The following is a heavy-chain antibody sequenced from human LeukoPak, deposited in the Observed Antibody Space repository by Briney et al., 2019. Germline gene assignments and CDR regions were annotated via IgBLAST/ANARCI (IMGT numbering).Heavy chain of an antibody. V-gene: IGHV4-39*01. CDR2: IYYSGST. Sequence: PSETLSLTCTVSGGSISSSSYHWGWIRQPPGKGLEWIGSIYYSGSTYYNPSLKSRVTISVDTSKNQFSLKLSSVTAADTAVYYCARASSGWGFYWGQGTLVTVSS. CDR3: ARASSGWGFY. D-gene: IGHD6-19*01. CDR1: GGSISSSSYH. J-gene: IGHJ4*02.